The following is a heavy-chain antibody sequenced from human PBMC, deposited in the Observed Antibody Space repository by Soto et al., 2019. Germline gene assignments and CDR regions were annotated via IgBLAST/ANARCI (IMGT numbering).Heavy chain of an antibody. Sequence: PGESLKISCKGSGYSFTSYWIGWVRQMPGKGLEWMGIIYPGDSDTRYSPSFQGQVTIPGDKSTSSAYLQWSSLKASDTAMYYCARRAHATSGRVYRSQGALVAVCS. D-gene: IGHD5-12*01. CDR3: ARRAHATSGRVY. CDR2: IYPGDSDT. CDR1: GYSFTSYW. J-gene: IGHJ4*02. V-gene: IGHV5-51*01.